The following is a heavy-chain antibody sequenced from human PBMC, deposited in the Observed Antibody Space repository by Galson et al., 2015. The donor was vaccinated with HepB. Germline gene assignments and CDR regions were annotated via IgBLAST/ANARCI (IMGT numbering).Heavy chain of an antibody. J-gene: IGHJ4*02. CDR1: GYSFTSYW. D-gene: IGHD3-22*01. CDR3: ARRGSGYYIRTAFDY. V-gene: IGHV5-51*01. Sequence: QSGAEVKKPGESLKISCKGSGYSFTSYWIGWVRQMPGKGLEWMGIIYPGDSDTRHSPSFQGQVTISADKSISTAYLQWSSLKASDTAMYYCARRGSGYYIRTAFDYWGQGTLVTVSS. CDR2: IYPGDSDT.